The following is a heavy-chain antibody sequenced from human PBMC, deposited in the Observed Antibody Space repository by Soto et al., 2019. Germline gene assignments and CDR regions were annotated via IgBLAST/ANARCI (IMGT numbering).Heavy chain of an antibody. CDR1: GYAFSSNY. CDR2: INPSNGRT. CDR3: ARRGFDY. J-gene: IGHJ4*02. V-gene: IGHV1-46*01. Sequence: EASVKVSCKASGYAFSSNYIHWVRQASGQGLEWMGVINPSNGRTTYAQNFQDRVTMTRDTSTSTVYLGLRSLSSDDTAVYYCARRGFDYWGQGTPVTVSS.